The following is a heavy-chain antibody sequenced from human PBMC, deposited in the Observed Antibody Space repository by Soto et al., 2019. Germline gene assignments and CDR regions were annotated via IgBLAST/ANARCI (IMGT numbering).Heavy chain of an antibody. CDR1: GGSISSYY. CDR2: ISHSGTT. V-gene: IGHV4-59*08. J-gene: IGHJ4*02. Sequence: SETLSLTCTVSGGSISSYYWSWIRQPPGKGLEWIAYISHSGTTNYNPSLKSRVTISVDTSKNQFSLKLSSVTAADTAVYYCARLPTLLFGAFFFDYWGQGTLVSVSS. D-gene: IGHD3-10*01. CDR3: ARLPTLLFGAFFFDY.